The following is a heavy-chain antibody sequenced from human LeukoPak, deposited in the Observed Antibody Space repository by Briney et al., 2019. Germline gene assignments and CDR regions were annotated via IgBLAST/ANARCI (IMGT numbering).Heavy chain of an antibody. J-gene: IGHJ3*02. CDR1: GGSFSGYY. Sequence: SETLSLTCAVYGGSFSGYYWSWIRQPPGKGLEWIGEINHSGSTNYNPSLKSRVTISVDTSKNKFSLQLSSVTAADTAVYYCARRLITMVRGVRKIGAFDIWGQGTMVTVSS. D-gene: IGHD3-10*01. CDR2: INHSGST. CDR3: ARRLITMVRGVRKIGAFDI. V-gene: IGHV4-34*01.